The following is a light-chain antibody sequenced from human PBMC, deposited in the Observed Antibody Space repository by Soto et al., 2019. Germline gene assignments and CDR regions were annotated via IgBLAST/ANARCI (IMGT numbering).Light chain of an antibody. CDR2: DAS. Sequence: EIVLTQSPATLSLSPGERATLSCRASQSISLSLAWYQRKPGQAPRLLIYDASERASAVPARFSGSGSGTDFTLTISSLEPEDFAVYYCQERAGWPPWTFGQGTKVDIK. CDR3: QERAGWPPWT. V-gene: IGKV3-11*01. CDR1: QSISLS. J-gene: IGKJ1*01.